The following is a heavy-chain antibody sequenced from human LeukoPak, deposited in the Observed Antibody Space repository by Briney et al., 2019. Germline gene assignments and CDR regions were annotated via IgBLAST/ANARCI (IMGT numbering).Heavy chain of an antibody. CDR1: GGSISSYY. J-gene: IGHJ2*01. Sequence: SETLSLTCTVSGGSISSYYWSWIRQPPGKGLEWIGYISYSGSANYNPTLKGRVTISVDTSKNQFSLKLSSVTAADTAVYYCARDGGYRDGYKPYFDLWGRGTLVTVSS. V-gene: IGHV4-59*01. D-gene: IGHD5-24*01. CDR3: ARDGGYRDGYKPYFDL. CDR2: ISYSGSA.